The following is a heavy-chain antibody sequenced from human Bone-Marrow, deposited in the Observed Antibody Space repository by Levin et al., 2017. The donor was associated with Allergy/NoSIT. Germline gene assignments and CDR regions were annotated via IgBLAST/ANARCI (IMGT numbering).Heavy chain of an antibody. D-gene: IGHD5-18*01. J-gene: IGHJ4*02. CDR1: GFTVGNNY. V-gene: IGHV3-53*01. Sequence: GESLKISCVASGFTVGNNYMSWVRQAPGKGLEWVSVIYSGGSTYYADSVKGRFTVSRDSSQNILFLQMNSLTAEDTAVYYCAGYTAKDYWGRGTLVTVSS. CDR3: AGYTAKDY. CDR2: IYSGGST.